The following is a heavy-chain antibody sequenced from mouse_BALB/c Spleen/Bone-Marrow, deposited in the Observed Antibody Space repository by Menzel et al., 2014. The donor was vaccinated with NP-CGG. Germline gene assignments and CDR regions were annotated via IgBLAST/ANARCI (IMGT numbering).Heavy chain of an antibody. D-gene: IGHD2-10*02. Sequence: EVNLVDSGGGLVQPGDSLRLSCATSGFTFSDFYMEWVRRPPGKRLEWIAASRNKAKYYTTEYSASVKGRFIVSRDTSQSVLYLQMNALRAEDTAIYYCARDVGYGNYFVYWGQGTLVTVSA. V-gene: IGHV7-1*02. CDR3: ARDVGYGNYFVY. J-gene: IGHJ3*01. CDR1: GFTFSDFY. CDR2: SRNKAKYYTT.